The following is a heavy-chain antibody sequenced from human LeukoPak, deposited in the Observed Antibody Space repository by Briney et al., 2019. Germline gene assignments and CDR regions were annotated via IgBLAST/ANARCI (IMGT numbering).Heavy chain of an antibody. J-gene: IGHJ5*02. D-gene: IGHD2-2*02. CDR1: GYTFTSYD. V-gene: IGHV1-8*03. CDR2: MNPNSGNT. CDR3: ARGRSTSCYMCDIGSFDP. Sequence: GASVKVSCKASGYTFTSYDINWVRQATGQGLEWMGWMNPNSGNTGYAQKFQGRVTITRNTSISTAYMELSSLRSEDTAVYYCARGRSTSCYMCDIGSFDPWGQGTLVTVSS.